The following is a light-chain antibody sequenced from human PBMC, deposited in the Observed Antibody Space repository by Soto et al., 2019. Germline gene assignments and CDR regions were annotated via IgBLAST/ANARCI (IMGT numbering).Light chain of an antibody. CDR1: SSDVGNYNL. J-gene: IGLJ2*01. Sequence: QSALTQPASVSGSPGQSITISCTGTSSDVGNYNLVSWYQQHPGEAPKLMIYEGSKRPSGVSNRFSGSKSGNTASLTISGRQAEDEADYYSCSYAGSSTFVLFGGGTKLTVL. CDR2: EGS. V-gene: IGLV2-23*03. CDR3: CSYAGSSTFVL.